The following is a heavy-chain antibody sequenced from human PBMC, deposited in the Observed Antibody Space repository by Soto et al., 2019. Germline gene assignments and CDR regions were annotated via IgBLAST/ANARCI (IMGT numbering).Heavy chain of an antibody. V-gene: IGHV4-59*01. D-gene: IGHD1-1*01. CDR3: ARFSGPKRYLLDY. CDR2: IHYSGST. Sequence: SETLSLTCSVSGGSISSYYWSWIRQPPGKGLEWIGYIHYSGSTNYNPSLKSRVTMSVDTSKNQISLKLSSVTAADTAVYYCARFSGPKRYLLDYWAQGTLDTGSA. CDR1: GGSISSYY. J-gene: IGHJ4*02.